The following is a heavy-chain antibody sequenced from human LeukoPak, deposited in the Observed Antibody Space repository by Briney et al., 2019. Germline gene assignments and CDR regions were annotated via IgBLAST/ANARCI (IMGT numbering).Heavy chain of an antibody. CDR3: ARRYCIGGNCRYSDY. V-gene: IGHV3-72*01. CDR2: TTNKAHSYTT. CDR1: GFTFSDHY. Sequence: GGSLRLSCAASGFTFSDHYMDWVRQAPGKGLEWVGRTTNKAHSYTTEYAASVKGRFTISRDDSKNSLYLQMNSLKTEDTAVYYCARRYCIGGNCRYSDYWDQGTLVTVSS. J-gene: IGHJ4*02. D-gene: IGHD2-15*01.